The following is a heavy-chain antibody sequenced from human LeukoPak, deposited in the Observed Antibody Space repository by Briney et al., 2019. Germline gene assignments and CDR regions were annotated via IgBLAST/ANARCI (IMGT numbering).Heavy chain of an antibody. CDR2: IKEDGSEK. CDR3: ARDCLSGHYHPVDY. J-gene: IGHJ4*02. V-gene: IGHV3-7*03. CDR1: GFSFSDYW. Sequence: GGSLRLSCAASGFSFSDYWMSWVRQAPGKGLEWVANIKEDGSEKNYVDSVKGRFIISRDNAKKSVYLQMNSLRAEDTAVYYCARDCLSGHYHPVDYWGQGTLVTVSS. D-gene: IGHD3-22*01.